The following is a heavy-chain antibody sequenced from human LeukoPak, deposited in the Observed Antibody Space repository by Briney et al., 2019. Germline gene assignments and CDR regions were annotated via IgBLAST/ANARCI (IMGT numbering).Heavy chain of an antibody. J-gene: IGHJ3*02. CDR1: GYTFTSYG. V-gene: IGHV1-69*05. Sequence: ASVKVSCKASGYTFTSYGISWVRQAPGQGLEWMGGIIPIFGTANYAQKFQGRVTITTDESTSTAYMELSSLRPEDTAVYYCARGGRIAGSPLDIWGQGTMVTVSS. D-gene: IGHD6-13*01. CDR2: IIPIFGTA. CDR3: ARGGRIAGSPLDI.